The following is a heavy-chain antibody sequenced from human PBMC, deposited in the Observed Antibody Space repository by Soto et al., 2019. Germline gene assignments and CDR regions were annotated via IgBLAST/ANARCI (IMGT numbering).Heavy chain of an antibody. CDR1: GYTFTNYG. J-gene: IGHJ3*02. D-gene: IGHD1-20*01. CDR3: ARDIYGGNCCDAFDI. Sequence: QAQLVQSGAEVKKPGASVTISCKASGYTFTNYGFIWVRQAPGHGLEWVGWISPYNGRTEYAQNFQGRVTMTRDKPTSTAYMALRSLRSDDTAVYYCARDIYGGNCCDAFDIWGHGTMLTVSS. CDR2: ISPYNGRT. V-gene: IGHV1-18*01.